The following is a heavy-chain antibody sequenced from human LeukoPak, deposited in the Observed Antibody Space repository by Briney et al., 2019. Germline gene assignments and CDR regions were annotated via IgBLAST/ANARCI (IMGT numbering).Heavy chain of an antibody. D-gene: IGHD6-19*01. CDR2: ISAYNGNT. J-gene: IGHJ4*02. Sequence: ASVKVSCKASGYTLTSYGISWVRQAPGQGLEWMGWISAYNGNTNYAQKLQGRVTTTTDTSTSTAYMELRSLRSDDTAVYYCARLRAVAGIFDYWGQGTLVTVSS. CDR3: ARLRAVAGIFDY. CDR1: GYTLTSYG. V-gene: IGHV1-18*01.